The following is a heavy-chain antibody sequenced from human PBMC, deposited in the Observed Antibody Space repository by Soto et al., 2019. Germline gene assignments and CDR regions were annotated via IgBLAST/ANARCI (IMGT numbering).Heavy chain of an antibody. CDR2: MHPGDSDT. Sequence: EVQLVQSGAEVKKAGESLKISCKGSGYSFSNNWVGWVRQMPGKGLEWMGSMHPGDSDTRYSPSFQGQVTISADKSINTAYLQWSSLKPSDSAMYYCARHNRYSSPWFEGWFDPWGQGTLVTVSS. J-gene: IGHJ5*02. CDR1: GYSFSNNW. V-gene: IGHV5-51*03. D-gene: IGHD6-13*01. CDR3: ARHNRYSSPWFEGWFDP.